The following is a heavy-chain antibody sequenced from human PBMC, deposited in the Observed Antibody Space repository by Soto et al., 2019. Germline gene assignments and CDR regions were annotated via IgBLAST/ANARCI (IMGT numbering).Heavy chain of an antibody. CDR3: AKDILGFYYYYGMDV. CDR2: ISGSGGST. J-gene: IGHJ6*02. V-gene: IGHV3-23*01. D-gene: IGHD3-22*01. Sequence: PGGSLRLSRAASGFTFSSYAMSWVRQAPGKGLEWVSAISGSGGSTYYADSVKGRFTISRDNSKNTLYLQMNSLRAEDTAVYYCAKDILGFYYYYGMDVWGQGTTVTVSS. CDR1: GFTFSSYA.